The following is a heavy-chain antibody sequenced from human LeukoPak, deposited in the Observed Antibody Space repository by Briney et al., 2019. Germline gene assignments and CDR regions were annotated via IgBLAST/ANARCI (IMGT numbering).Heavy chain of an antibody. CDR2: ISYDGSNK. D-gene: IGHD3-10*01. V-gene: IGHV3-30-3*01. CDR1: GFTFSSYA. CDR3: ARGRITMVRGFRYYYYGMDV. J-gene: IGHJ6*02. Sequence: GGSLRLSCAASGFTFSSYAMHWVRQAPGKGLEWVAVISYDGSNKYYADSVKGRFTISRDNSKNTLYLQMNSLRAEDTAVYYCARGRITMVRGFRYYYYGMDVWGQGTTVTVSS.